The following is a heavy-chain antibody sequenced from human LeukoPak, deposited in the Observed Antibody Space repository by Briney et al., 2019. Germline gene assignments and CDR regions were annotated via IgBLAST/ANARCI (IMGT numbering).Heavy chain of an antibody. Sequence: GGSLRLSCAASGFTFSSYGMPWVRQAPGKGLEWVAVIWYDGSNKYYADSVKGRFTISRDNSKNTLYLQMNSLRAEDTAVYYCARGKVLRFLEWSNHFDYWGQGTLVTVSS. CDR2: IWYDGSNK. CDR1: GFTFSSYG. CDR3: ARGKVLRFLEWSNHFDY. V-gene: IGHV3-33*01. D-gene: IGHD3-3*01. J-gene: IGHJ4*02.